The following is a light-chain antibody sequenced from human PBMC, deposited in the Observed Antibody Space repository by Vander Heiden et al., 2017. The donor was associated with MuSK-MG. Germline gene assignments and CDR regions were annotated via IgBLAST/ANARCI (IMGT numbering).Light chain of an antibody. V-gene: IGKV3-15*01. CDR2: GAS. CDR3: QQYNKWPPLT. J-gene: IGKJ4*01. Sequence: IVMTQSPATLSVSPGERATLSCRASQSVSNNLAWYQQKHGQAPRLLIYGASTRATGIPARFSGSGSGTEFTLTISSLQSEDFAVYYCQQYNKWPPLTFGGGTKVEIK. CDR1: QSVSNN.